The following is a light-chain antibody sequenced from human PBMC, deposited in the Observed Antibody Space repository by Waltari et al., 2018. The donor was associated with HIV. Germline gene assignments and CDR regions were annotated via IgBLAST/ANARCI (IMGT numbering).Light chain of an antibody. V-gene: IGLV1-40*01. CDR3: QSYDSSLSGSV. J-gene: IGLJ2*01. CDR1: NSNIGAAYD. CDR2: GNN. Sequence: QSVLTQPPSVSGAPGQRVTISCPGSNSNIGAAYDVHWSQQLPGTAPKLVNYGNNNRPSGVPDRFSGSKSGTSASLAISGLQAEDEADYYCQSYDSSLSGSVFGGGTKLTVL.